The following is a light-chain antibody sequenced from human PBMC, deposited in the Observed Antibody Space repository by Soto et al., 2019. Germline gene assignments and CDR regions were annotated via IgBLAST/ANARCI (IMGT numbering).Light chain of an antibody. J-gene: IGKJ5*01. CDR2: AAS. CDR3: QQLYGYLFS. CDR1: QGISTY. V-gene: IGKV1-9*01. Sequence: DIQLTQSPSFLSASVGDRVTITCRASQGISTYLAWYQHKPGKAPKLLIYAASTLQSGVPSRFSGSRSGTEFTLTISSLQPEDFATYDCQQLYGYLFSFGQGTRLEIK.